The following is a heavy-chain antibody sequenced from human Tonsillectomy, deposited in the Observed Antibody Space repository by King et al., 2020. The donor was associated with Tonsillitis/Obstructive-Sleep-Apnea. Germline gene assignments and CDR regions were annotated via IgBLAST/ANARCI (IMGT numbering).Heavy chain of an antibody. Sequence: VQLVESGAEVKKPGESLKISCKGSGYSFTSYWIGWVRQMPGKGLEWMGIIYPGDSDTRYSPSFQGQVTISADKSISTAYLQLSSLKASDTAMYYCARRLGYCSSTSCDAFDIWGQGTMVTVSS. CDR3: ARRLGYCSSTSCDAFDI. CDR1: GYSFTSYW. CDR2: IYPGDSDT. V-gene: IGHV5-51*01. J-gene: IGHJ3*02. D-gene: IGHD2-2*01.